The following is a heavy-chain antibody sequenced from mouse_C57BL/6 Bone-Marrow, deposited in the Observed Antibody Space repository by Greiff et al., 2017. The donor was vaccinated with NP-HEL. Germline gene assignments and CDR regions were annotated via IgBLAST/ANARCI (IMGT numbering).Heavy chain of an antibody. CDR1: GFTIKDDY. Sequence: VQLQQSGAELVRPGASVKLSCTASGFTIKDDYMHWVKQRPEQGLEWIGWIDPENGDTEYASKFQGKATITADTSSNTAYLQLSSLTSEDTAVYYGTTSITTVVGYWGQGTTLTVSS. V-gene: IGHV14-4*01. CDR3: TTSITTVVGY. J-gene: IGHJ2*01. D-gene: IGHD1-1*01. CDR2: IDPENGDT.